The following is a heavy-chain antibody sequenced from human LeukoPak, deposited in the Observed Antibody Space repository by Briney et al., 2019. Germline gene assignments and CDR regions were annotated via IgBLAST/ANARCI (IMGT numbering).Heavy chain of an antibody. CDR1: GGSISSSSYY. Sequence: PSETLSLTCTVSGGSISSSSYYWGWIRQPPGKGLEWIGSIYYSGSTYYNPSLKSRVTISVDTSKNQFSLKLSSVTAADTAVYYCARVCTKLLWFGELYNWFDPWGQGTLVTVSS. V-gene: IGHV4-39*07. CDR3: ARVCTKLLWFGELYNWFDP. CDR2: IYYSGST. D-gene: IGHD3-10*01. J-gene: IGHJ5*02.